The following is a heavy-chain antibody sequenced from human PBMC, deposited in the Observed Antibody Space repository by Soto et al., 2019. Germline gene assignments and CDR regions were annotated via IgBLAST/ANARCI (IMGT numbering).Heavy chain of an antibody. CDR2: IYYSGST. D-gene: IGHD5-18*01. CDR3: AGEEMDTAMGDYYYGMDV. CDR1: GGSISSGDYY. Sequence: QVQLQESGPGLVKPSQTLSLTCTVSGGSISSGDYYWSWIRQPPGKGLEWIGYIYYSGSTYYNPSLKSRVTISVDTSKNQFSLKLSSVTAADTAVYYCAGEEMDTAMGDYYYGMDVWGQGTTVTASS. V-gene: IGHV4-30-4*01. J-gene: IGHJ6*02.